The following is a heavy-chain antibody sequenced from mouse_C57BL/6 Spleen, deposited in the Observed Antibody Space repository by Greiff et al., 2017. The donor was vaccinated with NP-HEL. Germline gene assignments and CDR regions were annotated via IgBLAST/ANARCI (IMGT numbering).Heavy chain of an antibody. Sequence: QVQLQQPGAELVKPGASVKLSCKASGYTFTSYWMHWVKQRPGQGLEWIGMIHPNSGSTNYNEKFKSKATLTVDKSSSTAYMQLSSLTSEDSAVYYCARRPRMDYAMDYWGQGTSVTVSS. CDR1: GYTFTSYW. J-gene: IGHJ4*01. CDR2: IHPNSGST. CDR3: ARRPRMDYAMDY. D-gene: IGHD2-10*02. V-gene: IGHV1-64*01.